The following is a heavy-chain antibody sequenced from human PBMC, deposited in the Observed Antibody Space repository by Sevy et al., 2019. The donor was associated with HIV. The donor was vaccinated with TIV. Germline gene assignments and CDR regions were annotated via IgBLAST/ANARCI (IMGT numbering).Heavy chain of an antibody. J-gene: IGHJ6*02. D-gene: IGHD1-1*01. CDR2: IYPGDSDT. CDR1: GYSFSNYW. V-gene: IGHV5-51*01. CDR3: AGLGSKRLGYYRLEG. Sequence: GESLKISCKGSGYSFSNYWIAWVRQMPGKGLEWMGIIYPGDSDTRYSPSFQGQVIISADKSISTAYLQRSSLKASDSAIYYCAGLGSKRLGYYRLEGWGQGTPVTVPS.